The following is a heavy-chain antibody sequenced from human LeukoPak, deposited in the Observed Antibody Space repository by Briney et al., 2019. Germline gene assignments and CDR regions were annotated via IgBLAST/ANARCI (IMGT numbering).Heavy chain of an antibody. CDR2: ISGSGNSA. CDR3: ARGTYYDILTGYPSPYFDY. V-gene: IGHV3-23*01. D-gene: IGHD3-9*01. J-gene: IGHJ4*02. Sequence: GGSLRLSCAASGFTFSTYAMSWVRQAPGKGLEWVSGISGSGNSAYYADSVKGRFTSSRDNAKNSLYLQMNGLRAEDTAVYYCARGTYYDILTGYPSPYFDYWGQGTLVTVSS. CDR1: GFTFSTYA.